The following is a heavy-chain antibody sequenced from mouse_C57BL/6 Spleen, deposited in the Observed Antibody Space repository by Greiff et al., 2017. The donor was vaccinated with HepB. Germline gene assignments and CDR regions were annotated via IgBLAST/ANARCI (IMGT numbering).Heavy chain of an antibody. CDR2: INYDGSST. D-gene: IGHD2-5*01. CDR3: ARRAYSNFYWYFDV. CDR1: GFTFSDYY. Sequence: EVQLVESEGGLVQPGSSMKLSCTASGFTFSDYYMAWVRQVPEKGLEWVANINYDGSSTYYLDSLKSRFIISRDNAKNILYLQMSSLKSEDTATYYCARRAYSNFYWYFDVWGTGTTVTVSS. V-gene: IGHV5-16*01. J-gene: IGHJ1*03.